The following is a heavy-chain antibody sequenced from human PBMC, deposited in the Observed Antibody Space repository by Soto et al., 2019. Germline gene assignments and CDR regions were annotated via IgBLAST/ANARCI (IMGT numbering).Heavy chain of an antibody. CDR1: GFTFSSYA. Sequence: GGSLRLSCAASGFTFSSYAMSWVRQAPGKGLEWVSAISGSGGSTHYADSVKGRFTISRDNSKNTLYLQMNSLRAEDTAVYYCAKDFAYDFWSGLNWFDPWGQGTLVTVSS. CDR3: AKDFAYDFWSGLNWFDP. J-gene: IGHJ5*02. V-gene: IGHV3-23*01. CDR2: ISGSGGST. D-gene: IGHD3-3*01.